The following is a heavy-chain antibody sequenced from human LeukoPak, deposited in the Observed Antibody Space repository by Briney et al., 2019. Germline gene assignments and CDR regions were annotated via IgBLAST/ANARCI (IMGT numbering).Heavy chain of an antibody. CDR1: GVSLSSDKYY. Sequence: PSETLSLTCTISGVSLSSDKYYLSWIRQPPGKGLEWIGHIYYSGSTSFNPSLKSRVSMSVDASKSQFSLKLTSVTAADTAVYYCATPYCGTISCLDVFDVWGQGTVVTVSS. CDR3: ATPYCGTISCLDVFDV. CDR2: IYYSGST. V-gene: IGHV4-31*03. J-gene: IGHJ3*01. D-gene: IGHD2-2*01.